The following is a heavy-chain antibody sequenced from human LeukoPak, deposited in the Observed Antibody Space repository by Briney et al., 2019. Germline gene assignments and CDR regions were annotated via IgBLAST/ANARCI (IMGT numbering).Heavy chain of an antibody. CDR3: ARDSGWLGGYYYGMDV. CDR2: IYTSGST. V-gene: IGHV4-4*07. J-gene: IGHJ6*02. Sequence: SETLSLTCTVSGGSISSYYWSWIRQPAGKGLEWIGRIYTSGSTNYNPSLKSRVTMSVDTSKNQFSLKLSSVTAADTAVYYCARDSGWLGGYYYGMDVWGQGTTVTVSS. CDR1: GGSISSYY. D-gene: IGHD3-9*01.